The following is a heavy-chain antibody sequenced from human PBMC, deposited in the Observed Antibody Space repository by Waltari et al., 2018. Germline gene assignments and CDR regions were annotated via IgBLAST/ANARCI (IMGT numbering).Heavy chain of an antibody. Sequence: QVQLQESGPGLVKPSETLSLTCTVSGGSISSHYWSWSRQPPGKGLEWIGYSYYSGSTNYNPALKSRVTISVDTSKNQFYLKLSSVTAADTAVYYCARVVIAAASFDYWGQGTLVTVSS. J-gene: IGHJ4*02. CDR1: GGSISSHY. CDR3: ARVVIAAASFDY. V-gene: IGHV4-59*11. CDR2: SYYSGST. D-gene: IGHD6-13*01.